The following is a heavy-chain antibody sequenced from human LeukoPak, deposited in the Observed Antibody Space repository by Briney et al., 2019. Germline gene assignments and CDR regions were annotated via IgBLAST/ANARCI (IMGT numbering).Heavy chain of an antibody. J-gene: IGHJ4*02. Sequence: GGSLRLSCVASGFPFISYTMHWVRHAPGKGLEWVAVMSYDGSHKFHADSVKGRFTISRDNSKNTVYLQVNSLRAEDTAIYYCARDVGGYAFDSWGQGTLVTVSS. CDR1: GFPFISYT. V-gene: IGHV3-30*04. D-gene: IGHD5-12*01. CDR3: ARDVGGYAFDS. CDR2: MSYDGSHK.